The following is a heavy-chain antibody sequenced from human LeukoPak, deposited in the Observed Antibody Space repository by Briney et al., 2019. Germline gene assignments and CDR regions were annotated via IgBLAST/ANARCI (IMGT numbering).Heavy chain of an antibody. CDR2: ISSSSSTI. J-gene: IGHJ4*02. Sequence: AGGSLRLSCAASGFTFSSYWMSWVRQAPGKGLEWVSYISSSSSTIYYADSVKGRFTISRDNAKNSLYLQMNSLRDEDTAVYYCARLYYYDSSGYYYWDYWGQGTLVTVSS. D-gene: IGHD3-22*01. CDR1: GFTFSSYW. V-gene: IGHV3-48*02. CDR3: ARLYYYDSSGYYYWDY.